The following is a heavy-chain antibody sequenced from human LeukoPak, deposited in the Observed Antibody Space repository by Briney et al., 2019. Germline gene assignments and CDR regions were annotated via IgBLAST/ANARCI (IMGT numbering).Heavy chain of an antibody. CDR2: VYSGGST. J-gene: IGHJ4*02. D-gene: IGHD2-8*01. Sequence: GGSLRLSCTASGFIVTNNYINWVRQAPGKGLEWVSLVYSGGSTYYADSVKGRFTISRDNSKSMVYLQMNSLRAEDTAMYYCARDPPAVLIDTYGWGQGTLVTVSS. V-gene: IGHV3-66*01. CDR3: ARDPPAVLIDTYG. CDR1: GFIVTNNY.